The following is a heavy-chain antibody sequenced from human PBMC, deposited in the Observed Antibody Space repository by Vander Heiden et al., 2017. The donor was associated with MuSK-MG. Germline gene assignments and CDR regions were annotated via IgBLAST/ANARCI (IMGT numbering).Heavy chain of an antibody. D-gene: IGHD5-12*01. CDR3: ARGGYSGYEYTPLYYYYYYMDV. CDR2: IIPIFGTA. V-gene: IGHV1-69*12. Sequence: QVQLVQSGAEVKKPGSSVKVSCKASGGTFSSYAISWVRQAPGQGLEWMGGIIPIFGTANYAQKFQGRVTITADESTSTAYMELSSLRSEDTAVYYCARGGYSGYEYTPLYYYYYYMDVWGKGTTVTVSS. J-gene: IGHJ6*03. CDR1: GGTFSSYA.